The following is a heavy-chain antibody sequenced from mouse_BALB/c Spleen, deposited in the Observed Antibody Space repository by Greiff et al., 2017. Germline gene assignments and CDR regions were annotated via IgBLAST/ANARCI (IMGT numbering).Heavy chain of an antibody. CDR3: AIESYLDAMDY. V-gene: IGHV1-7*01. Sequence: VKVVESGAELAKPGASVKMSCKASGYTFTSYWMHWVKQRPGQGLEWIGYINPSTGYTEYNQKFKDKATLTADKSSSTAYMQLSSLTSEDSAVYYCAIESYLDAMDYWGQGTAVTVSS. D-gene: IGHD2-10*01. CDR1: GYTFTSYW. J-gene: IGHJ4*01. CDR2: INPSTGYT.